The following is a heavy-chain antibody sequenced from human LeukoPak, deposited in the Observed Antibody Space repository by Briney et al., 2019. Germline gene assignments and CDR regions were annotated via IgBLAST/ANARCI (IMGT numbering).Heavy chain of an antibody. Sequence: GGSLRLSCAASGFTFNTFWMSWVRQTPGKGLEWVANIKEDGTKKYYVDSVKGRFTISRDNAENSLYLQMDSLRAEDTAVYYCARDAAGYDPWGQGTLVTVSS. CDR1: GFTFNTFW. CDR3: ARDAAGYDP. V-gene: IGHV3-7*01. D-gene: IGHD6-13*01. CDR2: IKEDGTKK. J-gene: IGHJ5*02.